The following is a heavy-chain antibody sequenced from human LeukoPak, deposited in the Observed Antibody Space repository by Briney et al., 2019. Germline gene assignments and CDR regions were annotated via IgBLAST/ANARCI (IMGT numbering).Heavy chain of an antibody. J-gene: IGHJ4*02. CDR1: GYTFTSYD. CDR2: MNPNSGNT. V-gene: IGHV1-8*01. CDR3: ARGVRPRSWDSSGSMSYYFDY. Sequence: ASVKVSCKASGYTFTSYDINWVRQATGQGLEWMGWMNPNSGNTGYAQKFQGRVTMTRNTSISTAYMELSSLRSEDTAVYYCARGVRPRSWDSSGSMSYYFDYWGQGTLVTVSS. D-gene: IGHD3-22*01.